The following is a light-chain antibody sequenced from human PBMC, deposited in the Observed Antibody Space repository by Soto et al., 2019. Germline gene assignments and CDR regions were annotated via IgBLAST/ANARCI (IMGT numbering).Light chain of an antibody. CDR2: KAS. V-gene: IGKV1-5*03. CDR3: QQYYSFPQT. J-gene: IGKJ1*01. Sequence: DIQMTQSPSILSASVGDRVTITCRASQSISSWLAWYQQKPGKAPNLLIHKASHLESGVPSRFSGSGSGTEFTLTISCLQSEDFATYYCQQYYSFPQTFGQGTKVDIK. CDR1: QSISSW.